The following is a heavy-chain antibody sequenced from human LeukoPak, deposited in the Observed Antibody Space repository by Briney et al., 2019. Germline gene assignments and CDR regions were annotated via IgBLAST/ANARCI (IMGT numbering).Heavy chain of an antibody. J-gene: IGHJ4*02. D-gene: IGHD4-17*01. CDR1: GGSISSYY. Sequence: SETLSLTCTVSGGSISSYYWSWIRQPPGKGLEWIGEINHSGSTNYNPSLKSRVTISVDTSKNQFSLKLSSVTAADTAVYYCARTGRYGDYVLDYWGQGTLVTVSS. CDR2: INHSGST. CDR3: ARTGRYGDYVLDY. V-gene: IGHV4-34*01.